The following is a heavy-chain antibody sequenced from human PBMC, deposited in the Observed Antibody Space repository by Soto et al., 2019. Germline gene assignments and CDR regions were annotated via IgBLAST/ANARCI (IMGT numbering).Heavy chain of an antibody. CDR3: ARVPNDYGDTFFDY. CDR1: GGSFSGYY. D-gene: IGHD4-17*01. J-gene: IGHJ4*02. V-gene: IGHV4-34*01. CDR2: INHSGST. Sequence: PSETLSLTCAVYGGSFSGYYWSWIRQPPGKGLEWIGEINHSGSTNYNPSLKSRVTISVDTSKNQFSLKLSSVTAADTAVYYCARVPNDYGDTFFDYWGQGTLVTVS.